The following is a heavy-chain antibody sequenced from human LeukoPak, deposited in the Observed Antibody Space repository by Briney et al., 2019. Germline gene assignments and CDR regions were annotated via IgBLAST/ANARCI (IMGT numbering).Heavy chain of an antibody. Sequence: PGGSLRLSCAASGFIFSNSAMHWVRQAPGKGLEWVAVISYDGSNKYYADSVKGRFTISRDNSKNTLYLQMNSLRAEDTAVYYCAKDAGRRDGYAPGDYWGQGTLVTVSS. D-gene: IGHD5-24*01. CDR3: AKDAGRRDGYAPGDY. CDR1: GFIFSNSA. J-gene: IGHJ4*02. CDR2: ISYDGSNK. V-gene: IGHV3-30*18.